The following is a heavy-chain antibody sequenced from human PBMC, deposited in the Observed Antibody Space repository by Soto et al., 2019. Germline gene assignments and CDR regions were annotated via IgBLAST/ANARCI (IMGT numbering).Heavy chain of an antibody. V-gene: IGHV4-31*03. CDR2: IYHSGST. CDR3: ARMSGTYYVPDS. CDR1: NASITSSGYY. J-gene: IGHJ5*01. D-gene: IGHD1-26*01. Sequence: QVQLQESGPRLVEASQTLSLTCTVSNASITSSGYYWSWVRQPPGKRLEWIGYIYHSGSTFYSPSLQSRLTMSVDTSMNQFSLTLRSVTAADTAVYHCARMSGTYYVPDSWGQGTLVTVSS.